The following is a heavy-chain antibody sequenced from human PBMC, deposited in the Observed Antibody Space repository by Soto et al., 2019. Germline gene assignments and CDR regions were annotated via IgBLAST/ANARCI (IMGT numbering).Heavy chain of an antibody. CDR2: IYHSGST. CDR1: GGYICTNGYY. Sequence: SETLSLTCTVSGGYICTNGYYWGWIRQSPEKGLEWIASIYHSGSTYYNPSLNSRVTISVDTSNNQFSLKLDSVTAADTAVYYCARLFGYSYGFLDYWGRGTLVKSPQ. D-gene: IGHD5-18*01. V-gene: IGHV4-39*01. CDR3: ARLFGYSYGFLDY. J-gene: IGHJ4*02.